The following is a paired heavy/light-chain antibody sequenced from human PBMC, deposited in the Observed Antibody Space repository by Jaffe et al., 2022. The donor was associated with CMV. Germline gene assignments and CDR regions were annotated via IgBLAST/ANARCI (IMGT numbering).Heavy chain of an antibody. Sequence: QVQLQESGPGLVKPSETLSLTCTVSGGSISSYYWSWIRQPPGRELEWIGYMYYSGSTNYNPSLMSRVTISVDTSKNQFSLKLSSVTAADTAVYYCARHGDSSAWYPYYFDYWGQGTLVTVSS. CDR3: ARHGDSSAWYPYYFDY. V-gene: IGHV4-59*08. J-gene: IGHJ4*02. D-gene: IGHD6-19*01. CDR2: MYYSGST. CDR1: GGSISSYY.
Light chain of an antibody. CDR2: GAS. J-gene: IGKJ1*01. V-gene: IGKV3-20*01. CDR3: QQYGSSPRT. CDR1: QSVSSNY. Sequence: EIVLTQSPGTLSLSPGDRATLSCRASQSVSSNYLAWYQQKPGQAPRLLIYGASSRATGIPDRFSGSGSGTDFTLTISRLEPEDYAVYHCQQYGSSPRTFGQGTKVEIK.